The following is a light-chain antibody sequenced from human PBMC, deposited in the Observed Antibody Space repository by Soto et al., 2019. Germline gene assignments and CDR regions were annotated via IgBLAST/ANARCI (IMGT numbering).Light chain of an antibody. CDR2: RTS. J-gene: IGKJ2*01. CDR1: QSISSN. CDR3: QRYNDYQYV. V-gene: IGKV3-15*01. Sequence: EIVMTQSPATLSVSPGERATLSCRASQSISSNLAWYQQKPGQAPRLLMFRTSSRATGFPARFSGSGSGTEFNLTISSLQSEDFGVYYCQRYNDYQYVFGQGTKLDMK.